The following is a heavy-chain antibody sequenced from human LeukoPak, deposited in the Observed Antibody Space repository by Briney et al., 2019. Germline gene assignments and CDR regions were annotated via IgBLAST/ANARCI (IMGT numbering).Heavy chain of an antibody. CDR1: GGTFSSYA. D-gene: IGHD5-24*01. CDR3: ARDLRRDGYNLWD. V-gene: IGHV1-69*05. J-gene: IGHJ4*02. Sequence: ASVKVSCKASGGTFSSYAISWVRQAPGQGLEWMGRIIPIFGTANYAQKFQGRVTITTDESTSTAYMELSSLRSEDTAVYYCARDLRRDGYNLWDWGQGTLVTVSS. CDR2: IIPIFGTA.